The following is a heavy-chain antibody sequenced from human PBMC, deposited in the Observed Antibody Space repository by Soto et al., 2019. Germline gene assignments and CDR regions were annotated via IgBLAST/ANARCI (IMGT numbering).Heavy chain of an antibody. J-gene: IGHJ6*02. D-gene: IGHD3-3*01. CDR1: GFTFSSYA. CDR2: ISGSGGST. V-gene: IGHV3-23*01. Sequence: PGGSLRLSCAASGFTFSSYAMSWVRQAPGKGLEWVSAISGSGGSTYYADSVKGRFTISRDNSKNTLYLQMNSLRAEDTAVYYCAKYDFWSGYPHPNYGMDVWGQGTTVTVSS. CDR3: AKYDFWSGYPHPNYGMDV.